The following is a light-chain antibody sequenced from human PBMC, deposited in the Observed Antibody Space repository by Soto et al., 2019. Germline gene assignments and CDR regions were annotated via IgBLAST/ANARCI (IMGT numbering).Light chain of an antibody. CDR2: AAS. J-gene: IGKJ5*01. Sequence: DIQMTQSPSSLSASVGDRVTITCRASQIIISYVNWYQHKPGKAPSLLVYAASTLQSGVPSRFSGSGSGTDGTLSISSLQNEDCATYYCQQSYSTTITFGQGTRLEIK. CDR1: QIIISY. V-gene: IGKV1-39*01. CDR3: QQSYSTTIT.